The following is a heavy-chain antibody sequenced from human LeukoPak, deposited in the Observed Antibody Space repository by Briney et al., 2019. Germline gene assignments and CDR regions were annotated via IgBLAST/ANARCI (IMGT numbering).Heavy chain of an antibody. CDR3: ARVSHLLGIPSWLEP. J-gene: IGHJ5*02. D-gene: IGHD3-9*01. CDR1: GGSFRSYH. Sequence: SETLSLTCAVYGGSFRSYHWSWLRQPPGKGLEWSGEINHSGSTNYNPSLKSRVSISIDTSNKRFSLKVRSVTAAETAVYYCARVSHLLGIPSWLEPWGQGILVTVSS. CDR2: INHSGST. V-gene: IGHV4-34*01.